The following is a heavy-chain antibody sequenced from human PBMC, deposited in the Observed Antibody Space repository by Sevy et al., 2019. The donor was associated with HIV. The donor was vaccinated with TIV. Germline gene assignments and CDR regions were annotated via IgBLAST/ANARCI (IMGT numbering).Heavy chain of an antibody. Sequence: SETLSLTCTVSGGSISSSGYYWGWIRQPPGKGLEWIGSIYYGGSTYYNPSLKSRITISVDTSKNHISLKLSSVTAADKAVYYCARVSMIVVVITDDWGYYFDYWGQGTLVTVSS. D-gene: IGHD3-22*01. CDR1: GGSISSSGYY. V-gene: IGHV4-39*02. CDR2: IYYGGST. J-gene: IGHJ4*02. CDR3: ARVSMIVVVITDDWGYYFDY.